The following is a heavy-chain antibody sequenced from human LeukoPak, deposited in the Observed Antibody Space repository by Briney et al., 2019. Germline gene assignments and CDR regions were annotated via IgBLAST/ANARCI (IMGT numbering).Heavy chain of an antibody. V-gene: IGHV1-3*01. Sequence: ASVKVSCKASGYTFTSYAMHWVRQAPGQRLEWMGWINAGNGNTKYSQKFQGRVTITRDTSASTAYMELSSRRSEDTAVYYCAGEYCSGGSCYDDYYYGMDVWGQGTTVTVSS. CDR1: GYTFTSYA. D-gene: IGHD2-15*01. J-gene: IGHJ6*02. CDR2: INAGNGNT. CDR3: AGEYCSGGSCYDDYYYGMDV.